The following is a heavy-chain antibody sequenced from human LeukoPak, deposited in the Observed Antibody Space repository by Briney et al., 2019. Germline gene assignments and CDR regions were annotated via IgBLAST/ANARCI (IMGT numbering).Heavy chain of an antibody. CDR3: ARHGSTDYFDY. J-gene: IGHJ4*02. Sequence: SETLSLTCAVSGGSSRSGDYFWSWIRQPPGKGLEWLGRIYYSGSTFYNPSLKSRVTISVDTSNNQFSLRLSSVTAADTAVYYCARHGSTDYFDYWGQGTLVTVSS. D-gene: IGHD2-2*03. CDR1: GGSSRSGDYF. CDR2: IYYSGST. V-gene: IGHV4-39*01.